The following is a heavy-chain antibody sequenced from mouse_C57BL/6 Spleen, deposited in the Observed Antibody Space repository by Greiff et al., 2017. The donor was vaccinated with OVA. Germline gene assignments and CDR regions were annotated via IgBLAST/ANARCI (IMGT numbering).Heavy chain of an antibody. CDR1: GFTFTDYE. Sequence: QVQLQPSGAELVRPGASVTLSCKASGFTFTDYEMHWVKQTPVPGLEWIGAIDPETGGHAYYQKFTGKDILTADKSSSTAYMELRSLTTEDSAVYYYTLYYWDYWGQGTTLTVSS. V-gene: IGHV1-15*01. D-gene: IGHD1-1*01. CDR2: IDPETGGH. CDR3: TLYYWDY. J-gene: IGHJ2*01.